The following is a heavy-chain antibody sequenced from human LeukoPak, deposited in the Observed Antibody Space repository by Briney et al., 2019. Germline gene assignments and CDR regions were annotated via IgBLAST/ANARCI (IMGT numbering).Heavy chain of an antibody. Sequence: ASVKVSCKASGYTFTSYDINWVRQATGQGLEWMGWISAYNGNTNYAQKLQGRVTMTTDTSTSTAYMELRSLRSDDTAVYYCARAREDGYYFYMDVWGKGTTVTISS. CDR2: ISAYNGNT. CDR3: ARAREDGYYFYMDV. J-gene: IGHJ6*03. V-gene: IGHV1-18*01. D-gene: IGHD5-24*01. CDR1: GYTFTSYD.